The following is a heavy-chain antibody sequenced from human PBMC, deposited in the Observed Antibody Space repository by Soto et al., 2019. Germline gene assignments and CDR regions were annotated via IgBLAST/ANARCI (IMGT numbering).Heavy chain of an antibody. V-gene: IGHV3-21*01. CDR1: GFTFSSYS. Sequence: NPGGSLRLSCAASGFTFSSYSMNWVRQAPGKGLEWVSSISSSSSYIYYADSVKGRFTISRDNAKNSLYLQMNSLRAEDTAVYYCARGGGLLEWLRKNWFDPWGQGTLVTVSS. D-gene: IGHD3-3*01. CDR2: ISSSSSYI. J-gene: IGHJ5*02. CDR3: ARGGGLLEWLRKNWFDP.